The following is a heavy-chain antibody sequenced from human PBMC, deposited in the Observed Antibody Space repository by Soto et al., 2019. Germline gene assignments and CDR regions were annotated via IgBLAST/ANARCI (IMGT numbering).Heavy chain of an antibody. J-gene: IGHJ5*02. CDR3: ARGLAPTIFGTVPTPNWFDP. CDR2: ANERGSG. D-gene: IGHD3-3*01. V-gene: IGHV4-34*01. Sequence: SETLSLTCAVYGGSFSGYFWSWLRQPPGKGLEWLEEANERGSGNYNPSLRGRLTISLDTSKNQFSLRLSSVTSADTAVYYWARGLAPTIFGTVPTPNWFDPWGQGTLVTVSS. CDR1: GGSFSGYF.